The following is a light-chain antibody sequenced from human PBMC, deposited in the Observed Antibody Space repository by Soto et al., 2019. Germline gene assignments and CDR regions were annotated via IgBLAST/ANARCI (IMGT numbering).Light chain of an antibody. CDR2: GAS. V-gene: IGKV3-15*01. Sequence: IVMTQSPATLSVSPGERATLSCRASQSVSSNLAWYQQKPGQAPRLLIYGASTRATGIPARFSGSGSGTEFTLTISSLQSEDFAVYYCQQSNNWPPYTFGQGT. CDR3: QQSNNWPPYT. J-gene: IGKJ2*01. CDR1: QSVSSN.